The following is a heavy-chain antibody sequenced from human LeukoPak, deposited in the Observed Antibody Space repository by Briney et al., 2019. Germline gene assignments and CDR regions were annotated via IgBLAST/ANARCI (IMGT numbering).Heavy chain of an antibody. V-gene: IGHV4-61*05. CDR3: ARAVVPAAIRSSKGANWFDP. J-gene: IGHJ5*02. D-gene: IGHD2-2*02. CDR2: IYYSGST. Sequence: SETLSLTCTVSGGSISSSSYYWGWIRQPPGKGLEWIGYIYYSGSTNYNPSLKSRVTISVDTSKNQFSLKLSSVTAADTAVYYCARAVVPAAIRSSKGANWFDPWGQGTLVTVSS. CDR1: GGSISSSSYY.